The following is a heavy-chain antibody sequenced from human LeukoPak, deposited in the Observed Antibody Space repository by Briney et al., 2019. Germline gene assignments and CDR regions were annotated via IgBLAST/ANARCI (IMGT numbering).Heavy chain of an antibody. V-gene: IGHV3-21*04. J-gene: IGHJ4*02. Sequence: TGGSLRLSCAASGFTFSSYSMNWVRQAPGRVLEWVSSISSSSSYIYYADSVKGRFTISRDNAKNSLYLQMNSLRAEDTAVYYCARGSSSSSFYWGQGTLVTVSS. D-gene: IGHD6-6*01. CDR1: GFTFSSYS. CDR3: ARGSSSSSFY. CDR2: ISSSSSYI.